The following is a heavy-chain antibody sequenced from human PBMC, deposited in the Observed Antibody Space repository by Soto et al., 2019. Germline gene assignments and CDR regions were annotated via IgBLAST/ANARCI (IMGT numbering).Heavy chain of an antibody. CDR1: GFTFSSYS. CDR3: ASRPPLYSSSFSTFDY. D-gene: IGHD6-13*01. V-gene: IGHV3-48*01. CDR2: ISSSSSTI. Sequence: EVQLVESGGGLVQPGGSLRLSCAASGFTFSSYSMNWVRQAPGKGLEWVSYISSSSSTIYYADSVKGRFTISRDNAKNXLYLQMNSLRAEDTAVYYCASRPPLYSSSFSTFDYWGQGTLVPVSS. J-gene: IGHJ4*02.